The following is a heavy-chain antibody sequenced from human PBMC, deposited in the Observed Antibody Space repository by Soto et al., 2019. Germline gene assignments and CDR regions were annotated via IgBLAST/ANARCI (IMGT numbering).Heavy chain of an antibody. J-gene: IGHJ1*01. V-gene: IGHV1-46*01. CDR1: GDTFTSYF. D-gene: IGHD6-19*01. CDR3: AREVAGTGYFQH. Sequence: ASVKVSCKASGDTFTSYFMHWVRQAPGQGLEWMGTINPSGDSTSIPQKFQGRVIMIRDTSTSTVYLELSSLRSDDTAVYYCAREVAGTGYFQHWGQGTLVTV. CDR2: INPSGDST.